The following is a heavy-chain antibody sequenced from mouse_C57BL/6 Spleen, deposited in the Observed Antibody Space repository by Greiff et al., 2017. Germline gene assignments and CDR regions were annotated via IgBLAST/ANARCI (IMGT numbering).Heavy chain of an antibody. CDR2: IHPNSGST. V-gene: IGHV1-64*01. J-gene: IGHJ2*01. D-gene: IGHD4-1*01. CDR3: ARRLGLDY. Sequence: QVQLQQPGAELVKPGASVKLSCKASGYTFTSYWMHWVKQSPGQGLEWIGMIHPNSGSTNYNEKFKGKATLTVDNSSSTAYMQLSSLTSDDSAVSYCARRLGLDYWGKGTTLTVSS. CDR1: GYTFTSYW.